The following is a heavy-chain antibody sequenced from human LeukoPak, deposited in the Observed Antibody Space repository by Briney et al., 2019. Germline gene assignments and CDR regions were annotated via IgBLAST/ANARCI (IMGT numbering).Heavy chain of an antibody. D-gene: IGHD3-3*01. CDR1: GYTFTSYD. CDR2: MNPNSGNT. V-gene: IGHV1-8*03. Sequence: ASVKVSCTASGYTFTSYDINWVRQATGQGLEWMGWMNPNSGNTGYAQKFQGRVTITRNTSISTAYMELSSLRSEDTAVYYCARGLLYDFWSGPKGWFDPWGQGTLVTVSS. CDR3: ARGLLYDFWSGPKGWFDP. J-gene: IGHJ5*02.